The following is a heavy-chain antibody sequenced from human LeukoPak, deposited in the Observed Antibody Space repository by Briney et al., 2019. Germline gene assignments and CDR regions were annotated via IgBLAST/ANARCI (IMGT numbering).Heavy chain of an antibody. CDR2: ISGDGDNT. CDR1: GFNFDDYD. D-gene: IGHD2-21*02. V-gene: IGHV3-43*02. CDR3: VKDGRCKAHDCYGWSEY. J-gene: IGHJ4*02. Sequence: PGGSLRLSCAASGFNFDDYDMHWVRQAPGKGPEWVCLISGDGDNTYDADSVKGRFTISRDNNKNSLHLQMNSLRPEDTGMYFCVKDGRCKAHDCYGWSEYWGQGTLVTVSS.